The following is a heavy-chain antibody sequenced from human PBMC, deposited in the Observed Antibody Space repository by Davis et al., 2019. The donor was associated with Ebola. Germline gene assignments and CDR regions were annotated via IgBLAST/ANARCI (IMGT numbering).Heavy chain of an antibody. V-gene: IGHV5-51*01. CDR3: ARLGQYSSSSVDY. J-gene: IGHJ4*02. D-gene: IGHD6-6*01. CDR2: IYPGDSDT. CDR1: GYTFTSYW. Sequence: GGSLRLSCKGSGYTFTSYWIAWVRQVPGKGLEWMGSIYPGDSDTRYSPSFQGQVTISADKSISTAYLQWSSLKASDTAMYYCARLGQYSSSSVDYWGQGTLVIVSP.